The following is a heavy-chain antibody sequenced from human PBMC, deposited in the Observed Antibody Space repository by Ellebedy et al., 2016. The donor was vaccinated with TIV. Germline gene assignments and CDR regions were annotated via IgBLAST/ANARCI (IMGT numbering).Heavy chain of an antibody. CDR2: IRSKAIGGST. V-gene: IGHV3-49*03. Sequence: GESLKISCTASGFTFGDYAMTWFRQAPGKGLEWVGFIRSKAIGGSTEYAASVKGRFTVSRDDSKSIAYLQMNSLKTDDTAVYYCARGRLEMSTTFDYWGQGTLVTVSS. J-gene: IGHJ4*02. D-gene: IGHD5-24*01. CDR3: ARGRLEMSTTFDY. CDR1: GFTFGDYA.